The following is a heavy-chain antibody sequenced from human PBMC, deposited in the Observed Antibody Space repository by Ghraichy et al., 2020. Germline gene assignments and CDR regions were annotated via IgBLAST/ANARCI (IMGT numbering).Heavy chain of an antibody. CDR3: ARYSSNSYDDAFDS. V-gene: IGHV4-34*01. CDR1: GGSFSDYF. D-gene: IGHD6-13*01. J-gene: IGHJ3*01. CDR2: INHSGSI. Sequence: SQTLLLTCAVFGGSFSDYFWSWIRQPPGKGLEWIGEINHSGSIKYNPSLKSRVTISVDTSKNQFSLKLNSVIAADTAVYYCARYSSNSYDDAFDSWGRGTLVTVSS.